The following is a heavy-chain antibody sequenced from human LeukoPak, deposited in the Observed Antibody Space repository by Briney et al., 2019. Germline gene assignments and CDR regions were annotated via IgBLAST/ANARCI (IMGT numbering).Heavy chain of an antibody. CDR2: IYSGGST. CDR3: AKAPFGVVTL. CDR1: GFTVSSNY. V-gene: IGHV3-53*01. Sequence: TGGSLRLSCAASGFTVSSNYMSWVRQAPGKGLEWVSVIYSGGSTYYADSVKGRFTISRDNSKNTLYLQMNSLRAEDTAVYYCAKAPFGVVTLWGQGTLVTVSS. D-gene: IGHD3-3*01. J-gene: IGHJ4*02.